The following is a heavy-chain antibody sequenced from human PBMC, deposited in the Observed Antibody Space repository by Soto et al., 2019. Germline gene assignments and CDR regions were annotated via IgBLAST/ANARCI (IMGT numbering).Heavy chain of an antibody. CDR2: ISNDGSNK. CDR1: GFTFSSYG. V-gene: IGHV3-30*18. J-gene: IGHJ4*02. CDR3: AKDIDFWSGYYFGGFDY. D-gene: IGHD3-3*01. Sequence: GGSLRLSCAASGFTFSSYGMHWVRQAPGKGLEWVAVISNDGSNKYYADSVKGRFTISRDNSKNTLYLQMNNLRAEDSAVYYCAKDIDFWSGYYFGGFDYWGQGTLVTVSS.